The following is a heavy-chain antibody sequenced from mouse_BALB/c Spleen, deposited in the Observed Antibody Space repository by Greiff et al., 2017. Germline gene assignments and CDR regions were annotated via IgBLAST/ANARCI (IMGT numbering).Heavy chain of an antibody. V-gene: IGHV14-3*02. CDR3: ARYTTVNYAMDY. Sequence: EVQLQQSGAELVKPGASVKLSCTASGFNIKDTYMHWVKQRPEQGLEWIGRIDPANGNTKYDPKFQGKATITADTSSNTAYLQLSSLTSEDTAVYYCARYTTVNYAMDYWGQGTSVTVSS. J-gene: IGHJ4*01. D-gene: IGHD1-1*01. CDR1: GFNIKDTY. CDR2: IDPANGNT.